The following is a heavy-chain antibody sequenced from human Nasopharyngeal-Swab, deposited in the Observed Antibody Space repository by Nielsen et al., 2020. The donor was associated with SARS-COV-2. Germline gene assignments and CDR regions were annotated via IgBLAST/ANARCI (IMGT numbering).Heavy chain of an antibody. CDR3: AADLARTTVTTN. V-gene: IGHV1-58*01. Sequence: SVKVSCKASGFTFTSSAVQWVRQARGQRLEWIGWIVVGSGNTNYAQKFQERATITRDMSTSTAYMELSSLRSEDTAVYYCAADLARTTVTTNWGQGTLVTVSS. J-gene: IGHJ4*02. CDR2: IVVGSGNT. D-gene: IGHD1-1*01. CDR1: GFTFTSSA.